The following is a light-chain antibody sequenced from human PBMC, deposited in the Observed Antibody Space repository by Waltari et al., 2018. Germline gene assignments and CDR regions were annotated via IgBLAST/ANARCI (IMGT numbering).Light chain of an antibody. CDR2: DAS. Sequence: EIVLTQSPATLSLSPGERATLSCRASQSVSSYLAWYQQKPGQAPRLLIYDASNRATGTPARFSGSGSGTDFTLTISSLQAEDVAVYYCHQYYSTPWTFGQGTKVEIK. V-gene: IGKV3-11*01. CDR1: QSVSSY. J-gene: IGKJ1*01. CDR3: HQYYSTPWT.